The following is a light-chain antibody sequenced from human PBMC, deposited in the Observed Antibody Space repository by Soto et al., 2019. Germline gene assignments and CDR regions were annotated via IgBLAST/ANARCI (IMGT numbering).Light chain of an antibody. V-gene: IGKV3-15*01. CDR3: QQRGT. CDR1: QSVSSN. Sequence: EIVMTQSPATLSVSPGERASLSCRASQSVSSNLAWYQQKPGQTPRLLIYATSTRATGIPARFSGSGSGTEFTLTISSLQSEDFAVYYCQQRGTFGQGTRLEIK. J-gene: IGKJ5*01. CDR2: ATS.